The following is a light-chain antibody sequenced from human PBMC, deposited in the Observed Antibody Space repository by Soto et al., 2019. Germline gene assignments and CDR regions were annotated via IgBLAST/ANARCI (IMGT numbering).Light chain of an antibody. V-gene: IGLV2-23*01. CDR3: CSYAGSDNYV. Sequence: QSALTQPASVSGSPGQSITISCTGTSSDVGSYNLVSWYQQHPGKAPKLMIYEGSKRPSGVSNRFSGSKSGNTASLTISGLQAEDEADYYCCSYAGSDNYVFGTGTQLTVL. CDR1: SSDVGSYNL. J-gene: IGLJ1*01. CDR2: EGS.